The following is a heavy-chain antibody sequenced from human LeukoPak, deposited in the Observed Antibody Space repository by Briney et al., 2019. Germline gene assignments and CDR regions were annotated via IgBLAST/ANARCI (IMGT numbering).Heavy chain of an antibody. CDR1: GFTFGSYS. Sequence: GGSLRLSCAASGFTFGSYSMHWVRQAPGKGLEWVAVISYDGRNTSYAKSVKGRFTISRDDSKNTLYLQMNSLRADDTAVYYCARNSVTTGYYFDYWGQGTLVTVSS. CDR2: ISYDGRNT. V-gene: IGHV3-30*04. CDR3: ARNSVTTGYYFDY. D-gene: IGHD4-17*01. J-gene: IGHJ4*02.